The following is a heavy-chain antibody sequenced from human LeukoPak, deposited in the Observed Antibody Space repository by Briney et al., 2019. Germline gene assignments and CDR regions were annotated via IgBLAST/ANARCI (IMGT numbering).Heavy chain of an antibody. D-gene: IGHD2-2*01. CDR3: ARLLHCSSTSCYGEDYYYAMDV. J-gene: IGHJ6*02. CDR2: IYPGDSDT. V-gene: IGHV5-51*01. Sequence: GESLQISCKGSGYSVTSYWMGWVRQVPGKGVEWMGMIYPGDSDTRYSPSFEGQVTMSADKSISTGCLQWSSLKASDTAMYYCARLLHCSSTSCYGEDYYYAMDVWGQGTTVTVSS. CDR1: GYSVTSYW.